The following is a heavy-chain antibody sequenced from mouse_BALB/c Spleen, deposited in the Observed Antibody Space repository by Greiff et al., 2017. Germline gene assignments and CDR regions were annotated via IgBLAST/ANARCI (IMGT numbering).Heavy chain of an antibody. D-gene: IGHD1-1*01. J-gene: IGHJ4*01. CDR2: ISSGSSTI. CDR3: ASYGSRYYAMDY. V-gene: IGHV5-17*02. CDR1: GFTFSSFG. Sequence: EVKLMESGGGLVQPGGSRKLSCAASGFTFSSFGMHWVRQAPEKGLEWVAYISSGSSTIYYADTVKGRFTISRDNPKNTLFLQMTSLRSEDTAMYYCASYGSRYYAMDYWGQGTSVTVSS.